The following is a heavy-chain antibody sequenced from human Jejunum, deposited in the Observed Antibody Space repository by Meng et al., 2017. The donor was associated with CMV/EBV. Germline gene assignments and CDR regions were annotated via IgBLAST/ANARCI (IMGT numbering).Heavy chain of an antibody. D-gene: IGHD5-12*01. J-gene: IGHJ4*02. CDR2: ISNTGSTT. CDR1: GFPFSSYA. V-gene: IGHV3-23*01. Sequence: SCAASGFPFSSYAMSWVRQAPGQGLGWVSTISNTGSTTFYADSVKGRFAISRDNSKNTLNLQMNSLRAEDTAVYYCAGGDYGGYYYWGQGTLVTVSS. CDR3: AGGDYGGYYY.